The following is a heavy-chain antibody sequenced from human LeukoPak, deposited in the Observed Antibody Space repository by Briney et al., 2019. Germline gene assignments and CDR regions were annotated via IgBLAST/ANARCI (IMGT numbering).Heavy chain of an antibody. J-gene: IGHJ4*02. CDR3: VRGGNCTGGNCYLALDY. CDR1: GFTFNNYA. V-gene: IGHV3-23*01. CDR2: LSGSGSSI. D-gene: IGHD2-15*01. Sequence: PGGSVRLSCAASGFTFNNYAMTWVRQAPGKGLEWVSTLSGSGSSIYYADSVKGRFTFSRDNSKNTLYLQMNSLRVEDTAVYYCVRGGNCTGGNCYLALDYWGQGTLATVSS.